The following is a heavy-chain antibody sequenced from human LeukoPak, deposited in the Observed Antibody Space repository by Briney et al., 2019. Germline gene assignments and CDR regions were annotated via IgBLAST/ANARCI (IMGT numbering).Heavy chain of an antibody. CDR3: ARGSPLYSSSSYYYYMDV. CDR2: INWNGGST. Sequence: GGSLRLSCAASGFTFDDYGMSWVRHAPGKGLEWVSGINWNGGSTGYADSVKGRFTISRDNAKNSLYLQMNSLRAEDTALYYCARGSPLYSSSSYYYYMDVWGKGTTVTVSS. D-gene: IGHD6-13*01. J-gene: IGHJ6*03. CDR1: GFTFDDYG. V-gene: IGHV3-20*04.